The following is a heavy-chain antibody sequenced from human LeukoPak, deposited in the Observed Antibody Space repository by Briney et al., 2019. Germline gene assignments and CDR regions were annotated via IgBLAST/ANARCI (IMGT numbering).Heavy chain of an antibody. Sequence: SETLSLTCTVSGGSISSGSYYWSWIRQPAGKGLEWIGRIYTSGSTNYNPSLKSRVTISVDTSKNQFSLKLSSVTAADTAVYYCARGVSSSSSGYYYMDVWGKGTTVTVSS. D-gene: IGHD6-6*01. CDR2: IYTSGST. CDR1: GGSISSGSYY. J-gene: IGHJ6*03. V-gene: IGHV4-61*02. CDR3: ARGVSSSSSGYYYMDV.